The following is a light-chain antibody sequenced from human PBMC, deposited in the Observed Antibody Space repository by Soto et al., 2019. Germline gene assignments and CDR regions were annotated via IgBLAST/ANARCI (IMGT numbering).Light chain of an antibody. CDR2: EGI. J-gene: IGLJ2*01. Sequence: QSALTQPASVSGSPGQSITISCTGTSSDVGTYNLVSWYQQHPGKAPKLLIFEGIKRPSGVSARFSGSKSGNTASLTISGLQAEDEADYFCCSYAGGTTRVVFGGGTKLTVL. V-gene: IGLV2-23*01. CDR3: CSYAGGTTRVV. CDR1: SSDVGTYNL.